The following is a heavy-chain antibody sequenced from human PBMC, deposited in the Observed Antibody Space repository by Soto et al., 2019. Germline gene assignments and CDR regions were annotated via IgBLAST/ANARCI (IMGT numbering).Heavy chain of an antibody. V-gene: IGHV3-30-3*01. CDR2: ISDDGSNK. Sequence: QVQLVESGGGVVQPGRSLRLSCAASGFTFSSYAMHWVRQAPGKGLEWVAVISDDGSNKYYADSLKGRFTISRDNSKNTLYLQMNGLRAEDTAVYYYERVPTVVTTAYYFDYWGQGTLVTVSS. CDR3: ERVPTVVTTAYYFDY. CDR1: GFTFSSYA. D-gene: IGHD4-17*01. J-gene: IGHJ4*02.